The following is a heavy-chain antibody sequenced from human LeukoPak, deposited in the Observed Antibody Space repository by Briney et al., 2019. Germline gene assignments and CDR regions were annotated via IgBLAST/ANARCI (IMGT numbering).Heavy chain of an antibody. J-gene: IGHJ4*02. D-gene: IGHD3-22*01. CDR3: ARDSSGYPYY. CDR1: GDSIGSSSYY. CDR2: IYYTGYT. V-gene: IGHV4-39*07. Sequence: SETLSLTCTVSGDSIGSSSYYWGWIRQPPGTGLEWIGSIYYTGYTYYNPSLKSRVTVSVDTSKNQFSLKLSSVTAADTAVYYCARDSSGYPYYWGQGTLVTVSS.